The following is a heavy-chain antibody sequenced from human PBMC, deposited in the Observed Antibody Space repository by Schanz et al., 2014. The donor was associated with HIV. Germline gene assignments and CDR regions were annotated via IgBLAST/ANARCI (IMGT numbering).Heavy chain of an antibody. V-gene: IGHV1-69*01. Sequence: QVWLVQSGAEVKKPGASVRVSCKASGYTFTSYDINWVRQAPGQGLEWMGGIIPIFGTANYAQKFQGRVTITADESTSTAYMELRSLRSEDTAVYYCARGLGDSSSSEPFDIWGQGTKVTVSS. D-gene: IGHD6-6*01. CDR2: IIPIFGTA. J-gene: IGHJ3*02. CDR1: GYTFTSYD. CDR3: ARGLGDSSSSEPFDI.